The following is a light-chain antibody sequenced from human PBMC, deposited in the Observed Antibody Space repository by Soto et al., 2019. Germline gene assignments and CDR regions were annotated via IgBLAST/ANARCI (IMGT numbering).Light chain of an antibody. Sequence: IGVTQSPGTLSLSTGDRATLSCTARQSVSSSYLAWYQQKPGQAPSLLIYGASCRATGLPDRFSGSGSGTYFTLTISRMEPEDCSVYYCQQYGSSSWTFGQGTKLEI. CDR3: QQYGSSSWT. J-gene: IGKJ1*01. CDR1: QSVSSSY. CDR2: GAS. V-gene: IGKV3-20*01.